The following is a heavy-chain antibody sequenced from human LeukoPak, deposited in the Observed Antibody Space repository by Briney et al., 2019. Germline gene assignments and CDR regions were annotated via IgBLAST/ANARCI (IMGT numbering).Heavy chain of an antibody. Sequence: PSETLSLTCTVSGYSISSGYYWGWVRQPPGKGLEWIGSIYHSGSTNYNTSLKSRVTISVDTSKNQFSLKLSSVTAADTAVYYCARHDSRPRLLRYFDWPGNRDWFDPWGQGTLVTVSS. CDR3: ARHDSRPRLLRYFDWPGNRDWFDP. D-gene: IGHD3-9*01. J-gene: IGHJ5*02. CDR1: GYSISSGYY. V-gene: IGHV4-38-2*02. CDR2: IYHSGST.